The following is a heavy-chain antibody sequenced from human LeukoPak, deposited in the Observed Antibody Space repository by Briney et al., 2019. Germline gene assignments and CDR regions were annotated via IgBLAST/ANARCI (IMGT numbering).Heavy chain of an antibody. D-gene: IGHD3-3*01. Sequence: SETLSLTCTVSADSITSYYWSWIRQPAGKGLEWIGRIYTSGSTNYNPSFKSRVTMSVDTSKNQFSLKLSSVTAADTAVYYCARNTIFGPRAFDIWGQGAMVTVSS. V-gene: IGHV4-4*07. J-gene: IGHJ3*02. CDR3: ARNTIFGPRAFDI. CDR2: IYTSGST. CDR1: ADSITSYY.